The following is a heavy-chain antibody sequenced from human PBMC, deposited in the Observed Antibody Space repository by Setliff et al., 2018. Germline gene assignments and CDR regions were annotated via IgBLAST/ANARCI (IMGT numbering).Heavy chain of an antibody. CDR2: ISNYNDIT. CDR3: AISTLSICSGGSCPNAFDV. V-gene: IGHV1-18*01. D-gene: IGHD2-15*01. CDR1: TYIFNSYG. Sequence: ASVKVSCKASTYIFNSYGISWVRQAPGHGLGWMGWISNYNDITNYAQRFHGRVTMTTDTSTSAAYMELRSLRSDDTAVYYCAISTLSICSGGSCPNAFDVWGRGTMVTVSS. J-gene: IGHJ3*01.